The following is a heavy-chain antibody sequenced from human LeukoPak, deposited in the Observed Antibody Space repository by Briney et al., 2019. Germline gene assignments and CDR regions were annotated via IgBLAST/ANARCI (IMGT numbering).Heavy chain of an antibody. V-gene: IGHV3-30*04. J-gene: IGHJ4*02. Sequence: PGRSLRLSCVASGFIFSGYAIHWVRQAPGKGLEWVALISYNGGRKEYADSVKGRFTIDRDNSKNTLYLQMNSLRAEDTAVYYCAKEFYCSGGSCWYFDYWGQGTLVTVSS. CDR3: AKEFYCSGGSCWYFDY. D-gene: IGHD2-15*01. CDR2: ISYNGGRK. CDR1: GFIFSGYA.